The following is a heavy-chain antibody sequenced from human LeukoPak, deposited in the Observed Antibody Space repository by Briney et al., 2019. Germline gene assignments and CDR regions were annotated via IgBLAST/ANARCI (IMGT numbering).Heavy chain of an antibody. CDR3: ARLRGNSSSWTDFDY. V-gene: IGHV5-51*01. CDR1: GYSFTSYW. CDR2: IYPGDSDT. D-gene: IGHD6-13*01. Sequence: GESLKISCKGSGYSFTSYWIGWVRQMPGKGLEWMGIIYPGDSDTRYSPSFQGQVTISADKSISTAYLQWSSLKASDAAMYYCARLRGNSSSWTDFDYWGQGTLVTVSS. J-gene: IGHJ4*02.